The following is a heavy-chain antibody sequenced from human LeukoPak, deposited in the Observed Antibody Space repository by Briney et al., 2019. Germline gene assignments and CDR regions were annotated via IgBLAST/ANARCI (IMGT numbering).Heavy chain of an antibody. Sequence: GGSLRLSCAPSGFTFSSYSMNWVRQAPGGGRGWVSYISSSSSTIYYADSVKGRFTISRDNAKNSLYLQMNSLRAEDTAVYYCARADGDRDAFDIWGQGTMVTVSS. CDR1: GFTFSSYS. V-gene: IGHV3-48*04. J-gene: IGHJ3*02. CDR3: ARADGDRDAFDI. CDR2: ISSSSSTI. D-gene: IGHD4-17*01.